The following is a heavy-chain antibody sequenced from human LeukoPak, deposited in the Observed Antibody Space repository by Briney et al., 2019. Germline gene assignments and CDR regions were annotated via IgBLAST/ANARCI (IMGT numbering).Heavy chain of an antibody. V-gene: IGHV4-59*01. CDR3: ARYSATYYVY. J-gene: IGHJ4*02. CDR2: IYSGGNA. D-gene: IGHD1-26*01. Sequence: SSETLSLTCTVSGDSISGYYWGWVRQPPGKGLEWIGYIYSGGNANYSPSLKSRVTMSVDTSKIQFSLSLYSVTAADTAVYYCARYSATYYVYWDEGTLVTVSS. CDR1: GDSISGYY.